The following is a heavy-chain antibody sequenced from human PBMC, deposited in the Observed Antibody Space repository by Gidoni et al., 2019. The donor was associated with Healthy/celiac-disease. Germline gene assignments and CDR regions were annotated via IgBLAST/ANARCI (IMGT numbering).Heavy chain of an antibody. J-gene: IGHJ3*02. CDR2: IYPGDSDT. D-gene: IGHD2-15*01. V-gene: IGHV5-51*01. CDR3: ARQCGGDSGGSCYSAFDI. Sequence: EVQLVQSGAEVKKPGESLKISCTGSGYSFTSYWIGWVRQMPGKGLEWMGIIYPGDSDTRYSPSFQGQVTISADKSISTAYLQWSSLKASDTAMDYCARQCGGDSGGSCYSAFDIWGQGTMVTVSS. CDR1: GYSFTSYW.